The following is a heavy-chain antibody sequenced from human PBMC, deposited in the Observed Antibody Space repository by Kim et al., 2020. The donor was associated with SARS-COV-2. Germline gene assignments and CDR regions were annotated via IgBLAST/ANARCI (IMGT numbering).Heavy chain of an antibody. CDR2: IYYSGST. CDR1: GGSISSYY. D-gene: IGHD6-13*01. V-gene: IGHV4-59*13. Sequence: SETLSLTCTVSGGSISSYYWSWIRQPPGKGLEWIGYIYYSGSTNYNPSLKSRVTISVDTSKNQFSLKLSSVTAADTAVYYCARDPGGWVFDAFDIWGQGTMVTVSS. J-gene: IGHJ3*02. CDR3: ARDPGGWVFDAFDI.